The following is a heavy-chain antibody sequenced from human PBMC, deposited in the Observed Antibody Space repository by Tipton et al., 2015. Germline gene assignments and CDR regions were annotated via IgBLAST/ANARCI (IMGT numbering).Heavy chain of an antibody. J-gene: IGHJ3*02. Sequence: QLVQSGPEVKTPGESLKISCKGSGHSFSNYWIGWVRQMPGKGLEWMGIIYPGDSHTRYNPSVQGQFTISADKSISTAYLHWSSLKASDTAMYYCARHVSFYYDTHGSDALDIWAQGTMVTVSS. V-gene: IGHV5-51*01. D-gene: IGHD3-22*01. CDR1: GHSFSNYW. CDR3: ARHVSFYYDTHGSDALDI. CDR2: IYPGDSHT.